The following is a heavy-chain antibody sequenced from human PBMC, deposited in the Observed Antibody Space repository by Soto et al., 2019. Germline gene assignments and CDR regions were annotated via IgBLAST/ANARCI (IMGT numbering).Heavy chain of an antibody. CDR3: ARARIAAAGTFEYFQH. J-gene: IGHJ1*01. Sequence: PGGSLRLSCAASGFTFSSYEMNWVRQAPGKGLEWVSYISSSGSTIYYADSVKGRFTISRDNAKNSLYLQMNSLRAEDTAVYYCARARIAAAGTFEYFQHWGQGTLGTVSS. CDR1: GFTFSSYE. CDR2: ISSSGSTI. D-gene: IGHD6-13*01. V-gene: IGHV3-48*03.